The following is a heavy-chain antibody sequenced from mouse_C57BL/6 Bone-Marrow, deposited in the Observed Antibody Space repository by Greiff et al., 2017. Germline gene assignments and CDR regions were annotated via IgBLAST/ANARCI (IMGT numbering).Heavy chain of an antibody. CDR1: GFTFSSYA. J-gene: IGHJ3*01. CDR3: ARPRDYDVAWFAY. V-gene: IGHV5-4*01. D-gene: IGHD2-4*01. CDR2: ISDGGSYT. Sequence: EVQGVESGGGLVKPGGSLKLSCAASGFTFSSYAMSWVRQTPEKRLEWVATISDGGSYTYYPDNVKGRFTISRDNAKNNLYLQMSHLKSEDTAMYYCARPRDYDVAWFAYWGQGTLVTVSA.